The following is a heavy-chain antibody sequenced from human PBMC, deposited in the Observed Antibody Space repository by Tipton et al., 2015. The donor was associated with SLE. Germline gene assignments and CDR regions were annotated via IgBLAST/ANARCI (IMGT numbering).Heavy chain of an antibody. J-gene: IGHJ6*04. CDR3: ARKGGYTSDVKYRYMDV. V-gene: IGHV3-30*04. CDR2: ISSDGRTK. D-gene: IGHD1-1*01. CDR1: GFSFNTYA. Sequence: SLRLSCAASGFSFNTYAVHWVRQAPGKGLEWLAVISSDGRTKYYADSVKGRFTISRDNSKNTLYLQMNNLRAEDTAVFQCARKGGYTSDVKYRYMDVWGKGTTVTVSS.